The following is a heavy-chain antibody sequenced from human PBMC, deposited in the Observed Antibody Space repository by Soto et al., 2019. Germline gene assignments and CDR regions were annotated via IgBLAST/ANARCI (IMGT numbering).Heavy chain of an antibody. CDR3: ARRGGPTISHGGYYGMDV. J-gene: IGHJ6*02. D-gene: IGHD2-15*01. CDR1: GGTFSSYA. Sequence: GASVKVSCKASGGTFSSYAISWVRQAPGQGLEWMGGIIPIFGTANYAQKFQGRVTITADESTSTAYMELSSLRSEDTAVYYCARRGGPTISHGGYYGMDVWGQGTTVTVSS. CDR2: IIPIFGTA. V-gene: IGHV1-69*13.